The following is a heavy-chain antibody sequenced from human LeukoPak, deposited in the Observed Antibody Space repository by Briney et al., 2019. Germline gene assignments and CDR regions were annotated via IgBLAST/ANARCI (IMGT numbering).Heavy chain of an antibody. Sequence: GGSLRLSCAASGFTFSSYEMNWVRQAPGKGLEWVSAISGSGGSTYYADSVKGRFTISRDNSKNTLYLQMNSLRAEDTAVYYCAKDRLMYYYDSSGRSGYFDYWGQGTLVTVSS. CDR1: GFTFSSYE. CDR2: ISGSGGST. V-gene: IGHV3-23*01. D-gene: IGHD3-22*01. J-gene: IGHJ4*02. CDR3: AKDRLMYYYDSSGRSGYFDY.